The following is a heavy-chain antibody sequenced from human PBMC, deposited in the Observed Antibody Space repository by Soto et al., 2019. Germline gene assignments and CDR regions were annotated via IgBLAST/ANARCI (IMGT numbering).Heavy chain of an antibody. D-gene: IGHD6-13*01. V-gene: IGHV3-15*07. CDR3: NADLGHAYSSNNWLDP. J-gene: IGHJ5*02. Sequence: EVQLVESGGDLVKPGGSLRLSCAASGFTFTHAWLHWVRQAPGKGLEMVARIKNNGGATDYAPFVKGRFTISRDDSKDTVYLQMSSLRTDDTAIYYCNADLGHAYSSNNWLDPCGQGTLVTVSA. CDR2: IKNNGGAT. CDR1: GFTFTHAW.